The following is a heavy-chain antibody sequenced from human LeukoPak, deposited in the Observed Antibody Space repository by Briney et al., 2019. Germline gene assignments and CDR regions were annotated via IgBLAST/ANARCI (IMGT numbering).Heavy chain of an antibody. CDR3: ARDGDFYYFDY. V-gene: IGHV4-38-2*02. J-gene: IGHJ4*02. CDR1: GYSISSGNY. CDR2: IYHSGIT. Sequence: SETLSPTXTVSGYSISSGNYWGWIRQPPGKGPEWIGSIYHSGITYYNPSLKSRVSISVDTSKNQFSLRLSSVTAADTAEYYCARDGDFYYFDYWGQGTQVTVSS.